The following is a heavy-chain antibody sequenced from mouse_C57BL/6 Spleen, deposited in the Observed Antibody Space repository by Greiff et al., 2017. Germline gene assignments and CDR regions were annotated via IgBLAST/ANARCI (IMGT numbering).Heavy chain of an antibody. CDR3: ARGYYGSSYFDY. CDR2: INPNNGGT. Sequence: EVQLQQSGPELVKPGASVKMSCKASGYTFTDYNMHWVKQSHGKSLEWIGYINPNNGGTSYNQKCKGKATLTVNKSSSTAYMELRSLTSEDAAVYYCARGYYGSSYFDYWGQGTTLTVSS. D-gene: IGHD1-1*01. V-gene: IGHV1-22*01. CDR1: GYTFTDYN. J-gene: IGHJ2*01.